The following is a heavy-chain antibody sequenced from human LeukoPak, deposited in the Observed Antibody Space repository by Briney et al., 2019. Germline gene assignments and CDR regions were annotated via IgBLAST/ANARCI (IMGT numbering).Heavy chain of an antibody. CDR2: IIPIFGTA. V-gene: IGHV1-69*13. CDR3: ARRGWQLVRPGYYYMDV. J-gene: IGHJ6*03. Sequence: SVKVSCKASGGTFSSYAISWVRQAPGQGLEWMGGIIPIFGTANYAQKFQGRVTITADESTSTAYMELSSLRSEDTAVYYCARRGWQLVRPGYYYMDVWGKGTTVTVSS. D-gene: IGHD6-6*01. CDR1: GGTFSSYA.